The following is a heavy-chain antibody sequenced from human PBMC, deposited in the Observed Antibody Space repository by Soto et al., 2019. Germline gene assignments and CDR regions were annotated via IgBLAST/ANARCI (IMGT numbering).Heavy chain of an antibody. D-gene: IGHD2-8*01. J-gene: IGHJ4*02. CDR1: Y. Sequence: YWSWIRQPPGKGLEWIGYIYYSGSTNYNPSLKSRVTISVDTSKNQFSLKLSSVTAADTAVYYCTRWRTSMDYFEYWGRGTLVTVSS. CDR3: TRWRTSMDYFEY. CDR2: IYYSGST. V-gene: IGHV4-59*08.